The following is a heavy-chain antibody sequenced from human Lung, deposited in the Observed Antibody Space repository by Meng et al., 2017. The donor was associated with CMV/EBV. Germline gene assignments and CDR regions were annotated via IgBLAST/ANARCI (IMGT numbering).Heavy chain of an antibody. Sequence: QVQGVQSGDEMKKPGASVKVSCTTSGFTFSDYYMHWVRQAPGQGLEWMGWVNSNNDATNYARKFQGRVSMTRDTSISTAHMELSRLMSDDTAVYYCVRSSGWSLFDYWGQGTLVTVSS. CDR2: VNSNNDAT. CDR3: VRSSGWSLFDY. D-gene: IGHD6-19*01. J-gene: IGHJ4*02. V-gene: IGHV1-2*02. CDR1: GFTFSDYY.